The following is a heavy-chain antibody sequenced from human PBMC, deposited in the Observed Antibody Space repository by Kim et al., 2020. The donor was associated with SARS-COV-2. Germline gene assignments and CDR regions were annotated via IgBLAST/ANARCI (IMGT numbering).Heavy chain of an antibody. CDR1: GFTFDDYA. D-gene: IGHD3-10*01. V-gene: IGHV3-9*01. CDR3: AKDNGSGSYYKDYYGMDV. CDR2: ISWNSGSI. Sequence: GGSLRLSCAASGFTFDDYAMHWVRQAPGKGLEWVSGISWNSGSIGYADSVKGRFTISRDNAKNSLYLQMNSLRAEDTALYYCAKDNGSGSYYKDYYGMDV. J-gene: IGHJ6*01.